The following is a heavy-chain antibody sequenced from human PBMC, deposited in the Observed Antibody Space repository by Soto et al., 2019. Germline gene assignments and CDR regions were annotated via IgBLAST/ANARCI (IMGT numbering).Heavy chain of an antibody. D-gene: IGHD2-2*02. Sequence: EVQLVESGGGLVQPGGSLRLSCAASGFIFSSYWMHWDRQAPGKGLVWVSRLHSDGSTTSYADSVKGRFTISRDNAKNTLYLQMNSLRAEDTAVYYCARELPTAIRGGYYYSYGMDVWGQGTTVTVSS. CDR2: LHSDGSTT. V-gene: IGHV3-74*01. CDR3: ARELPTAIRGGYYYSYGMDV. J-gene: IGHJ6*02. CDR1: GFIFSSYW.